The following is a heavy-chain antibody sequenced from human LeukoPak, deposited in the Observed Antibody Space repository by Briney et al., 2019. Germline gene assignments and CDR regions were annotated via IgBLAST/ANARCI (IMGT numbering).Heavy chain of an antibody. CDR2: INGDGRNI. V-gene: IGHV3-74*01. CDR1: GFTFSSYW. Sequence: GGSLRLSCVASGFTFSSYWMHWVRQDPGKGLVWVPRINGDGRNINYADSVRGRFTISRDNAKNTLYLQMNTLRVEDTAVYYCTRDLMDYDVSTGLHHYYMDVWGQGTTVTVSS. CDR3: TRDLMDYDVSTGLHHYYMDV. D-gene: IGHD3-9*01. J-gene: IGHJ6*02.